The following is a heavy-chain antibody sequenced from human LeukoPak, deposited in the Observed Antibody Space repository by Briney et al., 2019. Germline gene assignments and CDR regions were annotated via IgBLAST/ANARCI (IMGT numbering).Heavy chain of an antibody. V-gene: IGHV4-34*01. CDR3: ARKLSTVTTRPIDY. D-gene: IGHD4-17*01. CDR1: GGSFSSYY. J-gene: IGHJ4*02. Sequence: TSETLSLTCAVYGGSFSSYYWSWIRQPPGKGLEWIGEINHSGSTNYNPSLKSRVTISVDTSKNQFSLKLSSVTAADTAVYYCARKLSTVTTRPIDYWGQGTLVTVSS. CDR2: INHSGST.